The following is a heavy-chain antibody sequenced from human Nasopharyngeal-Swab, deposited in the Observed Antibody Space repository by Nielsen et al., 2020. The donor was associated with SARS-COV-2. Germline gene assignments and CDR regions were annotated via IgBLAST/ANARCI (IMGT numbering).Heavy chain of an antibody. J-gene: IGHJ6*03. CDR3: ATQASTISKYYYYYMDV. CDR1: GYSFTSYW. D-gene: IGHD5/OR15-5a*01. V-gene: IGHV5-51*01. CDR2: IYPGDSDT. Sequence: GEPLKISCKGSGYSFTSYWIGWVRQMPGKGLEWMGIIYPGDSDTRYSPSFQGQVTISADKSISTAYLQWSSLKASDTAMYYCATQASTISKYYYYYMDVWGKGTTVTVSS.